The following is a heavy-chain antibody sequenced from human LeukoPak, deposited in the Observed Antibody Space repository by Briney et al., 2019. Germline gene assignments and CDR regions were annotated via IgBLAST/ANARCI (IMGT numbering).Heavy chain of an antibody. CDR2: IYTSGST. J-gene: IGHJ4*02. CDR3: ARGADFWSGYSDLYYFDY. V-gene: IGHV4-61*02. CDR1: GGSISSGSYY. D-gene: IGHD3-3*01. Sequence: PSETLSLTCTVSGGSISSGSYYWSWIRQPAGKGLEWIGRIYTSGSTNYNPSLKSRVTISVDTSKNQFSLKLSSVTVADTAVYYCARGADFWSGYSDLYYFDYWGQGTLVTVSS.